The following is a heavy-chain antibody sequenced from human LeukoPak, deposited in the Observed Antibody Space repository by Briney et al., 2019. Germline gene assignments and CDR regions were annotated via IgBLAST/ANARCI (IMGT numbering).Heavy chain of an antibody. CDR1: GGSISSYY. CDR3: SREVGTTGWFDH. J-gene: IGHJ5*02. D-gene: IGHD1-1*01. V-gene: IGHV4-59*01. CDR2: IYYSGST. Sequence: SETLSLTCTVSGGSISSYYWSWIRQPPGKGLEWIGYIYYSGSTNYNPSLKSRVTISVDTSKNQLSLKLSSVTAADTAVYYCSREVGTTGWFDHWGQGTLVTVSS.